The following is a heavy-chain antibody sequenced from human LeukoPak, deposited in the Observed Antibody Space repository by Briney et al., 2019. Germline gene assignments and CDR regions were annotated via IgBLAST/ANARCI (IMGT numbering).Heavy chain of an antibody. CDR1: GYTFTSYY. Sequence: ASVKVSCKASGYTFTSYYMHWVRQPPGQGLEWMGWINTNTGTQRYAQGFTGRFVFSLDSSVSTAYLQISSLQAEAIAVYYCVRQYSGYESLYFDSWGQGTLVTVSS. D-gene: IGHD5-12*01. CDR2: INTNTGTQ. CDR3: VRQYSGYESLYFDS. V-gene: IGHV7-4-1*02. J-gene: IGHJ4*02.